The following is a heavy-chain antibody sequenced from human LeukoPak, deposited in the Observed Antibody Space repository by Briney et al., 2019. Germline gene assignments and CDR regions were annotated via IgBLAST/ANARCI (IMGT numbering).Heavy chain of an antibody. J-gene: IGHJ4*02. D-gene: IGHD6-13*01. CDR1: GFTFSDYY. V-gene: IGHV3-11*06. Sequence: GGSLRLSCAASGFTFSDYYMSWIRQAPGKGLEWVSYISSGSSFTDYADSLRGRFTISRDNAKNSLHLQIHSLRAEDTAVYYCARSAGGSSYYFDCWGQGTLVTVSS. CDR3: ARSAGGSSYYFDC. CDR2: ISSGSSFT.